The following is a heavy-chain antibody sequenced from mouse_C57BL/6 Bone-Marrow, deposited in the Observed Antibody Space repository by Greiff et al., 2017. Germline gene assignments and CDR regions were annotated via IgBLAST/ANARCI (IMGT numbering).Heavy chain of an antibody. V-gene: IGHV1-61*01. CDR3: ARDLYPGWYFDF. Sequence: QVQLQQPGAELVRPGSSVKLSCKASGYTFTSYWMDWVKQRHGKGLEWIGNIYPSDSETHYNQKFKDKATLTVDKSSSTAYMQLSSLTSEDSAVYYCARDLYPGWYFDFWGTGTTVTVSS. J-gene: IGHJ1*03. D-gene: IGHD2-12*01. CDR2: IYPSDSET. CDR1: GYTFTSYW.